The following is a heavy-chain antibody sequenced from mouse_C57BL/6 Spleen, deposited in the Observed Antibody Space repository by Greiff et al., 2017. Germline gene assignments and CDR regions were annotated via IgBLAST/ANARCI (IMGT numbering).Heavy chain of an antibody. CDR3: AKRGDGYHYYAMDY. CDR1: GFSLTSYG. J-gene: IGHJ4*01. CDR2: IWGGGST. Sequence: QVQLKESGPGLVAPSQSLSITCTASGFSLTSYGVDWVRQPPGKGLEWLGVIWGGGSTNYNSAIMSIPTIIKDNSTSQFFLKMTSLPTDDTAMYYCAKRGDGYHYYAMDYWGQGTSVTVSS. V-gene: IGHV2-9*01. D-gene: IGHD2-3*01.